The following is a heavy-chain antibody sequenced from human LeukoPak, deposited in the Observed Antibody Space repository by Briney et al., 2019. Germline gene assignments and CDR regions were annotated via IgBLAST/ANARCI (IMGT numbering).Heavy chain of an antibody. D-gene: IGHD1-7*01. CDR2: ISGSGGST. V-gene: IGHV3-23*01. Sequence: GGSLRLSCAASGFTFSSYAMTWVRQAPGKGLEWVSAISGSGGSTYYADSVKGRFTISRDNSKNTLFLQMNSLRAEDTAVYYCAKRRGLKLLYYYYMDVGGKGTTVTVSS. J-gene: IGHJ6*03. CDR1: GFTFSSYA. CDR3: AKRRGLKLLYYYYMDV.